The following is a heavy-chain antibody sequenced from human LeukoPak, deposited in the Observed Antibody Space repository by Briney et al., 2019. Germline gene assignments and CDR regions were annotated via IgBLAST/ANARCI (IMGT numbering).Heavy chain of an antibody. V-gene: IGHV3-53*01. CDR1: GFTVSSNY. J-gene: IGHJ4*02. Sequence: GGSLRLSCAASGFTVSSNYMSWVRQAPGKGLEWVSVIYSGGNTYYADSVKGRFTISRDISQNTLYVQMNSLRAEDTAVYYCAKGMQQLDYWGQGTLVTVSS. CDR2: IYSGGNT. D-gene: IGHD6-13*01. CDR3: AKGMQQLDY.